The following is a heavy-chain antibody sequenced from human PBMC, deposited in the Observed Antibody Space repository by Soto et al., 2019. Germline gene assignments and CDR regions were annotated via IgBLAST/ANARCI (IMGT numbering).Heavy chain of an antibody. CDR2: IYYSGST. D-gene: IGHD3-9*01. V-gene: IGHV4-39*01. J-gene: IGHJ4*02. CDR3: ARLHRYFDWFLFDY. CDR1: GGSISSSSYY. Sequence: LSLTCTVSGGSISSSSYYWGWIRQPPGKGLEWIGSIYYSGSTYYNPSLKSRVTISVDTSKNQFSLKLSSVTAADTAVYYCARLHRYFDWFLFDYWGQETLVTVSS.